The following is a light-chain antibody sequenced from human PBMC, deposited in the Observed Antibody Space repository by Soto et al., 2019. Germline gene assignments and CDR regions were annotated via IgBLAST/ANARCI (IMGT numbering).Light chain of an antibody. CDR3: QSYADSPIT. J-gene: IGKJ3*01. V-gene: IGKV3-20*01. Sequence: EIVVTQAPGTLSLSPGERATLSCMASQRVSSSYSVWYQQRPGQASRLLVYGASSRATGIPHRSSGSGSGTHLTLTIGRLEREDFAVYYCQSYADSPITFGPGTKVDIK. CDR2: GAS. CDR1: QRVSSSY.